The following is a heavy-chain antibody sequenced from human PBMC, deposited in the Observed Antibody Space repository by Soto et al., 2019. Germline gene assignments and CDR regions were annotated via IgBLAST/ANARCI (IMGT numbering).Heavy chain of an antibody. D-gene: IGHD2-2*01. CDR2: IDPSDSYT. CDR1: GYSFTSYW. Sequence: GESLKISCKGSGYSFTSYWISWVRQMPGKGLEWMGRIDPSDSYTNYSPSFQGHVTISADKSISTAYLQWSSLKASDTAMYYCARLSDIVVVPAASGMDVWGQGTTVTVSS. J-gene: IGHJ6*02. CDR3: ARLSDIVVVPAASGMDV. V-gene: IGHV5-10-1*01.